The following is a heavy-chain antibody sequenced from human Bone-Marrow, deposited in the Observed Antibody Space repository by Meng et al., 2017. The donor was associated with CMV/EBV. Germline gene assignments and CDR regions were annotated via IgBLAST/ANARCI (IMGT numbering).Heavy chain of an antibody. CDR3: AKDIQSSIAAAGTLVAFDI. CDR2: ISWNSGSI. Sequence: SLKISCAASGFTFDDYAMHWVRQAPGKGLEWVSGISWNSGSIGYADSVKGRFTISRDNAKNSLYLQMNSLRAEDTALYFCAKDIQSSIAAAGTLVAFDIWGQRPMVTVSS. D-gene: IGHD6-13*01. J-gene: IGHJ3*02. V-gene: IGHV3-9*01. CDR1: GFTFDDYA.